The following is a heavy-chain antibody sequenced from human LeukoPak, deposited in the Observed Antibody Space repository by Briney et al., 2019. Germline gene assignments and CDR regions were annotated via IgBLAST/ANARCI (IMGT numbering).Heavy chain of an antibody. CDR3: ARGRLFLY. Sequence: PSETLSLTCAVYGGSFSGYYWSWIPQPPGKGLEWIGEINHSGSTNYNPSLKSRVTISVDTSKNQFSLKLSSVTAADTAVYYCARGRLFLYWGQGTLVTVSS. J-gene: IGHJ4*02. CDR2: INHSGST. V-gene: IGHV4-34*01. D-gene: IGHD2/OR15-2a*01. CDR1: GGSFSGYY.